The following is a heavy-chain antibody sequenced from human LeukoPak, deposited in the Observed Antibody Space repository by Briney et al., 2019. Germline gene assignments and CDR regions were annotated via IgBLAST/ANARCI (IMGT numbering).Heavy chain of an antibody. CDR3: ARGPRTGDSGGYLNY. V-gene: IGHV4-34*01. CDR1: GGSFSDHY. D-gene: IGHD3-22*01. CDR2: ISHSGRT. Sequence: SETLPLTCAVCGGSFSDHYWSWIRQPPGKGLEWIGEISHSGRTDYNPSLKSRVTMSVDTSKYLFSLNLTSMTAADTAVYYCARGPRTGDSGGYLNYWGQGTLVTVSS. J-gene: IGHJ4*02.